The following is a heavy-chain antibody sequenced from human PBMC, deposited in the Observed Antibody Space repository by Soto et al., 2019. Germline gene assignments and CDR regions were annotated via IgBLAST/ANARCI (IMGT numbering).Heavy chain of an antibody. D-gene: IGHD3-22*01. CDR3: ARDYYYDSSGFDY. Sequence: QVQLQESGPGLVKPSQTLSLTCTVSGVSISSGGYYWTWIRQHPQKGLEWIGHIYYSGSTYYNPSLQSRVTVSVDTSKNQFSLKLSSVPAAYTAVYYCARDYYYDSSGFDYWGQGTLVTVSS. CDR2: IYYSGST. J-gene: IGHJ4*02. CDR1: GVSISSGGYY. V-gene: IGHV4-31*03.